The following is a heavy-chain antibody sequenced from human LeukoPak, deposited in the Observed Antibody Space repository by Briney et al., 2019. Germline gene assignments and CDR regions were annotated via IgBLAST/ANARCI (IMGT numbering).Heavy chain of an antibody. J-gene: IGHJ4*02. V-gene: IGHV1-2*04. Sequence: GASVKVSCKASGYTFTGYYMHWVRQAPGQGLEWMGWINPNSGGTNYAQKFQGWVTMTRDTSISTAYMELSRLRSDDTAVYYCARGGAYLNYYDSSGYYCDWGQGTLVTVSS. D-gene: IGHD3-22*01. CDR1: GYTFTGYY. CDR2: INPNSGGT. CDR3: ARGGAYLNYYDSSGYYCD.